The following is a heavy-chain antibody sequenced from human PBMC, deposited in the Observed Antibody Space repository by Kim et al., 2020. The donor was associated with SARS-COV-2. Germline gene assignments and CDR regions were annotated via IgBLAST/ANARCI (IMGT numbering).Heavy chain of an antibody. V-gene: IGHV4-59*01. D-gene: IGHD2-15*01. CDR3: ARDGGNHAFDI. J-gene: IGHJ3*02. CDR2: T. Sequence: TNYNPPPKSRVTISVDKSKNQFSLKLRSVTAADTAVYYCARDGGNHAFDIWGQGTMVTVSS.